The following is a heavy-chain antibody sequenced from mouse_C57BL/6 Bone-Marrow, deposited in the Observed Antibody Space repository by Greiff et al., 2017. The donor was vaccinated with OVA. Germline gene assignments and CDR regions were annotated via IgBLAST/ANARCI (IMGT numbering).Heavy chain of an antibody. CDR2: INPNYGTT. Sequence: VQLQQSGPELVKPGASVKISCKASGYSFTDYNMNWVKQSNGTSLEWIGVINPNYGTTSYNQKFKGKATLTVDQSSSTAYMQLNSLTSEDSAVYYCARDLLWLRRRGRDWYFDVWGTGTTVTVSS. J-gene: IGHJ1*03. D-gene: IGHD2-2*01. V-gene: IGHV1-39*01. CDR1: GYSFTDYN. CDR3: ARDLLWLRRRGRDWYFDV.